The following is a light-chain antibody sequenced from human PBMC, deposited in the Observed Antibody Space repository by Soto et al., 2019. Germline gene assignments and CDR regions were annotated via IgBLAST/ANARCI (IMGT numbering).Light chain of an antibody. V-gene: IGKV3-20*01. J-gene: IGKJ1*01. CDR3: HQYTSPPWT. CDR2: GAS. CDR1: QTVPGNY. Sequence: EIVLTQSPGTLSLSPGKRATLSCRASQTVPGNYLAWLQHKPGQAPRLLIYGASNRATGIPDRFSGSGSGTDVTLTMARLEPEDFAVYYCHQYTSPPWTLGQGTKVETK.